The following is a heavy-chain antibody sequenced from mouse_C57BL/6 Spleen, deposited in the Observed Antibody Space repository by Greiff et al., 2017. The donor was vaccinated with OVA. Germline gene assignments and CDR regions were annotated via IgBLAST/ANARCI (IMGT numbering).Heavy chain of an antibody. CDR3: ARGILYYFDY. CDR1: GYTFTSYW. Sequence: QVQLKQPGAELVMPGASVKLSCKASGYTFTSYWMHWVKQRPGQGLEWIGEIDPSDSYTNYNQKFKGKSTLTVDKSSSTAYMQLSSLTSEDSAVYYCARGILYYFDYWGQGTTLTVSS. J-gene: IGHJ2*01. CDR2: IDPSDSYT. V-gene: IGHV1-69*01.